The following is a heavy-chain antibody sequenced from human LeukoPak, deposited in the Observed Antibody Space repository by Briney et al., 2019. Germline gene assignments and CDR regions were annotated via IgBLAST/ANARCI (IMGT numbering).Heavy chain of an antibody. CDR2: ISYDGSNK. CDR1: GFTFSSYA. J-gene: IGHJ4*02. V-gene: IGHV3-30-3*02. D-gene: IGHD2-2*01. CDR3: AKRSDIVVVPAAGGYFDY. Sequence: GGSLRLSCAASGFTFSSYAMHWVRQAPGKGLEWVAVISYDGSNKYYADSVKGRFTISRDNSKNTLYLQMNSLRAEDTAVYYCAKRSDIVVVPAAGGYFDYWGQGTLVTVSS.